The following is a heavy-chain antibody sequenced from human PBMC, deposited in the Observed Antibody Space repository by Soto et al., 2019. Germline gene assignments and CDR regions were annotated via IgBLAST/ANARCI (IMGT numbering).Heavy chain of an antibody. J-gene: IGHJ4*02. CDR2: ISGSGGST. Sequence: EVQLLESGGGLVQPGGSLRLSCAASGFTFSSYAMSWVRQAPGKGPEWVSAISGSGGSTYYADSVKGRFTISRDNSKNTLYLQMNSLRAEDTAVYYCAKDYGDSYYFDYWGQGTLVTVSS. D-gene: IGHD4-17*01. CDR1: GFTFSSYA. V-gene: IGHV3-23*01. CDR3: AKDYGDSYYFDY.